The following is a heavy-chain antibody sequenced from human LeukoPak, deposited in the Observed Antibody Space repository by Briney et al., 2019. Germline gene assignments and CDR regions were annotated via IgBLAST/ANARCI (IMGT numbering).Heavy chain of an antibody. J-gene: IGHJ4*02. CDR3: AKDLGATVTTPCDY. D-gene: IGHD4-17*01. Sequence: GGSLRLSCAASGFTFSSYAMSWVRQAPGKGLEWVSAISGSGGSTYYADSVKGRFTISRDNSKNTLYLQMSSLRAEDTAVYYCAKDLGATVTTPCDYWGQGTLVTVSS. CDR2: ISGSGGST. V-gene: IGHV3-23*01. CDR1: GFTFSSYA.